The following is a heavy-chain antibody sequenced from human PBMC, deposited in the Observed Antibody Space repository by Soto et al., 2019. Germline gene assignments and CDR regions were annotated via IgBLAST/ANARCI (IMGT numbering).Heavy chain of an antibody. CDR3: AKEVAAFKGYYYYGMDV. Sequence: GGSLRLSCAASGFTFSSYGMHWVRQAPGKGLEWVAVISYDGSNKYYADSVKGRFTISRDNSKNTLYLQMNSLRAEDTAVYYCAKEVAAFKGYYYYGMDVWGQGTTVTVSS. V-gene: IGHV3-30*18. CDR2: ISYDGSNK. D-gene: IGHD6-13*01. CDR1: GFTFSSYG. J-gene: IGHJ6*02.